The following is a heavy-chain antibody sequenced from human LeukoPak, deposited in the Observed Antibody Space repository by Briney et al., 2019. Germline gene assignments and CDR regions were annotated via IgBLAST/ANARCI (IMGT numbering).Heavy chain of an antibody. D-gene: IGHD3-16*02. V-gene: IGHV3-7*03. CDR1: GFTFSSYW. CDR3: ARESYYFDY. J-gene: IGHJ4*02. CDR2: IKEDGREK. Sequence: PGGSLRLSCAASGFTFSSYWLTWVRQAPGKGLEWVANIKEDGREKYYMDSVKGRFTISRDNAKNSLYLQINSLRVDDTAVYYCARESYYFDYWGQGTLVTVSS.